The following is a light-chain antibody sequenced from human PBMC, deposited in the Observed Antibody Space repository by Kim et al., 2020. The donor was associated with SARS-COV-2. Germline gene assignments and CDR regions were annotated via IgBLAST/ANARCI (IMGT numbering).Light chain of an antibody. CDR3: NSRDSSGNHLV. CDR2: GKN. V-gene: IGLV3-19*01. CDR1: SLRSYY. Sequence: WGQTVRITCQGDSLRSYYASWYQQKPGPAPVLVIYGKNNRPSGIPDRFSGSSSGNTASLTITGAQAEDEADYYCNSRDSSGNHLVFGGGTQLTVL. J-gene: IGLJ3*02.